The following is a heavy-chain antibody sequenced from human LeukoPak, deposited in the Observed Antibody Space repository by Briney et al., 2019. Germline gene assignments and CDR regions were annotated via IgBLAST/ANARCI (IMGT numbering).Heavy chain of an antibody. CDR3: ARVACCGGDCYSFLADY. D-gene: IGHD2-21*02. J-gene: IGHJ4*02. Sequence: GASVKVSCKASGYTFTSYAMNWVRQAPGQGLEWMGWINTNTGNPTYAQGFTGRFVFSLDTSVSTAYLQISSLKAEDTAVYYCARVACCGGDCYSFLADYWGQGTLVTVSS. CDR1: GYTFTSYA. CDR2: INTNTGNP. V-gene: IGHV7-4-1*02.